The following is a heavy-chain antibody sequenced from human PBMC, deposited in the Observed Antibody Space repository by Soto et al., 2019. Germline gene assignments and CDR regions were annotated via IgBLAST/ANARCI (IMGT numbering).Heavy chain of an antibody. CDR2: MNPSSGNT. Sequence: ASVKVSCKASGYTFTSYDINWVRQATGQGLEWMGWMNPSSGNTGYAQKFQGRVTMTRNTSISTAYMELSSLRSEDTAVYYCAAGATRDAFDIWGQGXMVTVSS. CDR1: GYTFTSYD. D-gene: IGHD1-26*01. CDR3: AAGATRDAFDI. V-gene: IGHV1-8*01. J-gene: IGHJ3*02.